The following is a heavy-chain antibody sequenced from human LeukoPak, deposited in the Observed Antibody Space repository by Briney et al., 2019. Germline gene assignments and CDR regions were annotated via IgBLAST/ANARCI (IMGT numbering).Heavy chain of an antibody. Sequence: SETLSLTCTVSGGSINYYYWMWIRQPPGKGLEWIGYIHYNGNTNYNPSLKSRVTISVDTSKNQFSLRLSSVTAADTAVYYCARDQSSGWPDYWGQGTLVTVSS. D-gene: IGHD6-19*01. V-gene: IGHV4-59*01. CDR3: ARDQSSGWPDY. J-gene: IGHJ4*02. CDR1: GGSINYYY. CDR2: IHYNGNT.